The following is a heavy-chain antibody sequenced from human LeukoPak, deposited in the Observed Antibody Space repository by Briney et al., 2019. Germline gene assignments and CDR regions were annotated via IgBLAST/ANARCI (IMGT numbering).Heavy chain of an antibody. CDR3: ARVGTEYGESDS. J-gene: IGHJ5*01. CDR1: GFTFSSYG. V-gene: IGHV3-48*04. CDR2: ITSGSGTI. D-gene: IGHD4-17*01. Sequence: GGSLRLSCADSGFTFSSYGMNWVRQAPGKGLEWVSYITSGSGTIYYAVSVKGRFTISRDYAKNSLYLQMNSLRAEDTAMYYCARVGTEYGESDSRGQGAQVTVSS.